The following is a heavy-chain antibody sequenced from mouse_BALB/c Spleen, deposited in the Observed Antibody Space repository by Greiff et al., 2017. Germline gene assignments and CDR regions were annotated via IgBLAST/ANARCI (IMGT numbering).Heavy chain of an antibody. CDR2: ISSGSSTI. V-gene: IGHV5-17*02. Sequence: EVKLMESGGGLVQPGGSRKLSCAASGFTFSSFGMHWVRQAPEKGLEWVAYISSGSSTIYYADTVKGRFTISRDNPKNTLFLQMTSLRSEDTAMYYCARFRSYYFDYWGQGTTLTVSS. CDR1: GFTFSSFG. J-gene: IGHJ2*01. CDR3: ARFRSYYFDY. D-gene: IGHD2-14*01.